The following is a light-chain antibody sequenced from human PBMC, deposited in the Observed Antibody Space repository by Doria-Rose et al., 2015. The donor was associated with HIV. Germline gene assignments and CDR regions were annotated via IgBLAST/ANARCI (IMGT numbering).Light chain of an antibody. J-gene: IGKJ3*01. CDR2: WVS. CDR3: QQYYDTPS. V-gene: IGKV4-1*01. CDR1: QSLLYTSKNY. Sequence: DIRLTQSPESLGMSLGERATLNCKSNQSLLYTSKNYLAWYQQKPGQPPKLLIYWVSTRQSGVPARFGGSGSGTDFTLTISSLEAEDVAVYYCQQYYDTPSFGPGTTVDIK.